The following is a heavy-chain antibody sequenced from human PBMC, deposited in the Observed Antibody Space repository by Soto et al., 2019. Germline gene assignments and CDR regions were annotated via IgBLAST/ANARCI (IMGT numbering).Heavy chain of an antibody. Sequence: SQTLSLTCVISGDSVSSHSAGWNWIRQSPSRGLEWLRRTYYKSKWNNDYALSVKSRITINPDTSKNQFSLHLYSVTPEDTAVYYCTGITWFRGMDVWGQGTPVTVSS. D-gene: IGHD3-10*01. CDR2: TYYKSKWNN. V-gene: IGHV6-1*01. CDR3: TGITWFRGMDV. CDR1: GDSVSSHSAG. J-gene: IGHJ6*02.